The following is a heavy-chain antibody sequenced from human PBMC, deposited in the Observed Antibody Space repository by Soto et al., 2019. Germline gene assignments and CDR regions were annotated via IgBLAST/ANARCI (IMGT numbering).Heavy chain of an antibody. Sequence: SVKVSCKASGFTFTSSAVQWVRQARGQRLEWIGWIVVGSGNTNYAQKFQERVTITRDMSTSTAYMELSSLRSEDTAVYYCAAEESSSVYHGMDVWGQGTTVTVS. V-gene: IGHV1-58*01. CDR2: IVVGSGNT. J-gene: IGHJ6*02. CDR1: GFTFTSSA. D-gene: IGHD6-6*01. CDR3: AAEESSSVYHGMDV.